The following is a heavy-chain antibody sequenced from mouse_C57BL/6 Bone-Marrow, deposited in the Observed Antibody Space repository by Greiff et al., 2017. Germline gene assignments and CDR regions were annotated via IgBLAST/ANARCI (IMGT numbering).Heavy chain of an antibody. CDR1: GFNIKDAY. Sequence: VQLQQSGAELVRPGASVKLSCTASGFNIKDAYMHWVKQRPEQGLEWIGWIDPENGDTEYASQFQGQATITADTSSHTAYLQLSSLTYDDTAVYYCTASWGYDYWGQGTTLTVSS. CDR3: TASWGYDY. J-gene: IGHJ2*01. D-gene: IGHD3-1*01. V-gene: IGHV14-4*01. CDR2: IDPENGDT.